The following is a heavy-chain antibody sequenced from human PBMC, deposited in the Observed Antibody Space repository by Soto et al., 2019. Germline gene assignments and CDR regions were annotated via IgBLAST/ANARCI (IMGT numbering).Heavy chain of an antibody. CDR1: GGSISSGGYY. V-gene: IGHV4-31*03. J-gene: IGHJ4*02. D-gene: IGHD3-3*01. Sequence: TSETLSLTCTVSGGSISSGGYYWSWIRQHPGKGLEWIGYIYYSGSTYYNPSLKSRVTISVDTSKNQFSLKLSSVTAADTAVYYCARGLRYYDFWSGYYFAYWGQGTLVTVSS. CDR2: IYYSGST. CDR3: ARGLRYYDFWSGYYFAY.